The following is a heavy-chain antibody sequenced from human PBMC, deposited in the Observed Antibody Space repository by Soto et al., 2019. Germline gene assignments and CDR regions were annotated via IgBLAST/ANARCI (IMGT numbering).Heavy chain of an antibody. V-gene: IGHV4-39*01. CDR1: DDSINSDKYY. J-gene: IGHJ4*02. D-gene: IGHD4-17*01. CDR3: ASLRTVTTDY. Sequence: SETLSLTCSVSDDSINSDKYYWGWIRQPPGKGLEWIGSIYYSGNTYYNPSLKSRVTISVDTSKNQFSLKLSSVTAADTAVYYCASLRTVTTDYWGQGTLVTVSS. CDR2: IYYSGNT.